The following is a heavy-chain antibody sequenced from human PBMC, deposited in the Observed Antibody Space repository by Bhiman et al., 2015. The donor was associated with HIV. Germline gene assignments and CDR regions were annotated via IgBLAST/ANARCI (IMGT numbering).Heavy chain of an antibody. CDR1: GFTFDDYA. V-gene: IGHV3-9*01. CDR3: AKDVFAATIPNVAFDI. CDR2: ISWNSGSI. J-gene: IGHJ3*02. D-gene: IGHD5-24*01. Sequence: EVQLVESGGGLVQPGRSLRLSCAASGFTFDDYAMHWVRQAPGKGLEWVSGISWNSGSIGYADSVKGRFTISRDNAKNSLYLQMNSLRAEDTALYYCAKDVFAATIPNVAFDIWGQGTMVTVSS.